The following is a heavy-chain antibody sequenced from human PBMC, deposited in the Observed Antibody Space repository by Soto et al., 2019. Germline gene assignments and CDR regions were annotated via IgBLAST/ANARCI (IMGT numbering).Heavy chain of an antibody. D-gene: IGHD3-9*01. CDR2: IYSGGST. Sequence: GGSLRLSCAASGFTVSSNYMSWVRQAPGKGLEWVSVIYSGGSTYYAESVKGRFTISRDNSKNTLYLQMNSLRAEDTAVYYCARDLTGRMLTGYSMCAFDIWGQGTMVTVSS. J-gene: IGHJ3*02. V-gene: IGHV3-66*01. CDR3: ARDLTGRMLTGYSMCAFDI. CDR1: GFTVSSNY.